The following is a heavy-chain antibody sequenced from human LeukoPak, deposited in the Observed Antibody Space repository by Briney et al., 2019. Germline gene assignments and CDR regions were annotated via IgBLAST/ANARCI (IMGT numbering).Heavy chain of an antibody. J-gene: IGHJ4*02. Sequence: GGSLRLSCAASGFTFSSYAMHWVRQAPGKGLEWVAVISYDGSNKYYADSVKGRFTISRDNSKNTLYLQMNSLRAEDTAVYYCARQTYYDILTGPAAFDYWGQGTLVTVSS. V-gene: IGHV3-30-3*01. CDR1: GFTFSSYA. D-gene: IGHD3-9*01. CDR3: ARQTYYDILTGPAAFDY. CDR2: ISYDGSNK.